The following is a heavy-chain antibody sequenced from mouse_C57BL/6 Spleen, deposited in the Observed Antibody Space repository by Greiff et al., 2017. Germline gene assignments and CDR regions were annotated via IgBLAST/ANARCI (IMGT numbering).Heavy chain of an antibody. CDR2: IYPSDSET. CDR3: ARSGLGRYFDY. D-gene: IGHD4-1*01. V-gene: IGHV1-61*01. Sequence: QVQLQQPGAELVRPGSSVKLSCKASGYTFTSYWMDWVKQRPGQGLEWIGNIYPSDSETHYNQKFKDKATLTVDKSSSTAYMQLSSLTSEDSAVXYCARSGLGRYFDYWGQGTTLTVSS. CDR1: GYTFTSYW. J-gene: IGHJ2*01.